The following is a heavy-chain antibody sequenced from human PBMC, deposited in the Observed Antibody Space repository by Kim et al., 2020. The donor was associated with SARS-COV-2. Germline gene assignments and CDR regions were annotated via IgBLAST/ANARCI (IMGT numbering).Heavy chain of an antibody. CDR1: GLNFSDHY. J-gene: IGHJ3*02. CDR3: TRRIFDAFDI. Sequence: GGSLRLSCGASGLNFSDHYMDWVRQAPGKGLEWVGRSRDRANSYSTEYAASVRGRFAISRYHSQYSVHLQMQDLKVEDTAIYYCTRRIFDAFDIWGQGAMVTVSS. D-gene: IGHD1-20*01. CDR2: SRDRANSYST. V-gene: IGHV3-72*01.